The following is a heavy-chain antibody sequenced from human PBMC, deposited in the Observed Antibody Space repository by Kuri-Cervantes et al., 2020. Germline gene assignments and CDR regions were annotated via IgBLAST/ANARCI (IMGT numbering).Heavy chain of an antibody. CDR1: GFTFSDYY. D-gene: IGHD3-10*01. V-gene: IGHV3-11*01. CDR2: ISGSGSTI. Sequence: GESLKISCAASGFTFSDYYMSWIRQAPGKGLEWVSYISGSGSTIYYADSVKGRFTISRDNAKNSLYQQMNSLRAEDTAVYYCARDLRFTMVRGVIRQFDYRGQGTLVTVSS. CDR3: ARDLRFTMVRGVIRQFDY. J-gene: IGHJ4*02.